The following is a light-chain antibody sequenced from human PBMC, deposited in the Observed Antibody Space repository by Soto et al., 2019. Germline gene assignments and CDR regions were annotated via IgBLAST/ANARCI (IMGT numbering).Light chain of an antibody. J-gene: IGKJ3*01. CDR2: DAS. Sequence: DIQMTQSPSSLSASIGDIVIITCQASQDIRKYLNWYQQKPGKAPKLLIYDASYLETGVPFRFSGRGSGTNCTLTINGLQPEDFGTYYCQHCDSFPLTFGPGTTVDV. V-gene: IGKV1-33*01. CDR1: QDIRKY. CDR3: QHCDSFPLT.